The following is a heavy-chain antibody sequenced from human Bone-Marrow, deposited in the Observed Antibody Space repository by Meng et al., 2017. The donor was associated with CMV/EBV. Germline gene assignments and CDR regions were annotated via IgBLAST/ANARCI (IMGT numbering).Heavy chain of an antibody. J-gene: IGHJ4*02. V-gene: IGHV1-2*02. CDR1: GYTFTGYY. CDR3: ARDYYDSSGSSDY. D-gene: IGHD3-22*01. Sequence: ASVKVSCKASGYTFTGYYMHWVRQAPGQGLEWMGWINPNSGGTNYAQKFQGRVTMTRDTSISTAYMELSRLRSDDTAVYYCARDYYDSSGSSDYWGQGTRVTVSS. CDR2: INPNSGGT.